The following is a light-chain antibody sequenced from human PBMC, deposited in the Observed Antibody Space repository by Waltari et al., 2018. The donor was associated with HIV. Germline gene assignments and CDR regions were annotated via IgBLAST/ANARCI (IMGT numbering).Light chain of an antibody. CDR3: QAWYTSDEPVL. Sequence: SYVLTQPPSVSVAPGKTATITCGGDDIGTKSVQWYQQRPGQAPALVVYSDTNRPSGVPERFSGSNAGDTATLTISRVEAGDEADYYCQAWYTSDEPVLFGGGTQLTVL. CDR2: SDT. CDR1: DIGTKS. V-gene: IGLV3-21*03. J-gene: IGLJ2*01.